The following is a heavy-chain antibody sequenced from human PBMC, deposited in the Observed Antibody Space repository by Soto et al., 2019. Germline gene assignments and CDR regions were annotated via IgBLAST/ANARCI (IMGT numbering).Heavy chain of an antibody. D-gene: IGHD2-21*01. J-gene: IGHJ4*02. Sequence: SETLSLTCTVSGGSISSSSYYWGWIRQPPGKGLEWIGSIYYSGSTYYNPSLKSRVTISVDTSKNQFSLKLSSVTAADTAVHYCARQLFVYSTRHFDYWGQGTLVTVSS. CDR2: IYYSGST. CDR1: GGSISSSSYY. V-gene: IGHV4-39*01. CDR3: ARQLFVYSTRHFDY.